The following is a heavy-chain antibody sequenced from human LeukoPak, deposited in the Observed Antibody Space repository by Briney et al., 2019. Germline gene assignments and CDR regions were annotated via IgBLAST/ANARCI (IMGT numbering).Heavy chain of an antibody. J-gene: IGHJ4*02. CDR2: ISYDGSNK. Sequence: GGSLRLSCAVSGFTFSNHGMHWVRQAPGKGLEWVAVISYDGSNKYYADRVKGRVTISRDNSKNTLYLQMNSLRAEDTAVYYCARAVRDYFDYWGQGTLVTVSS. D-gene: IGHD3-10*01. CDR3: ARAVRDYFDY. CDR1: GFTFSNHG. V-gene: IGHV3-30*03.